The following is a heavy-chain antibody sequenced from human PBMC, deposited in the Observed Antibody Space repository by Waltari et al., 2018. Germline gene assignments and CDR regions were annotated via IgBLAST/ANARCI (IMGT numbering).Heavy chain of an antibody. CDR1: GFIFSDSA. Sequence: EVQLVESGGGLVQPGGSLKLSCAASGFIFSDSAMHWVRQASGKGLEWVGRIRSKTNNYATADAASVKGRVTISRDDSKNTAYLQMNSLKTEDSAVYFCTRKANIDGSEYWYEFDHWGQGTLVTVSS. D-gene: IGHD3-22*01. CDR2: IRSKTNNYAT. V-gene: IGHV3-73*01. CDR3: TRKANIDGSEYWYEFDH. J-gene: IGHJ4*02.